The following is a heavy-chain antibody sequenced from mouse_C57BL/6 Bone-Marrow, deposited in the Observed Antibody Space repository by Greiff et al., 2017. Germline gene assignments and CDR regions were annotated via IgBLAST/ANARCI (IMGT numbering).Heavy chain of an antibody. J-gene: IGHJ2*01. V-gene: IGHV1-81*01. CDR3: ARWEAYESNCSDY. Sequence: QVQLKESGAELARPGASVKLSCKASGYTFTSYGISWVKQRTGQGLEWIGEIYPRSGNTYYNETFKGKATLTADKSSSTAYMELRRLTSEDSAVYLGARWEAYESNCSDYWGQGTALTVSA. CDR2: IYPRSGNT. D-gene: IGHD2-5*01. CDR1: GYTFTSYG.